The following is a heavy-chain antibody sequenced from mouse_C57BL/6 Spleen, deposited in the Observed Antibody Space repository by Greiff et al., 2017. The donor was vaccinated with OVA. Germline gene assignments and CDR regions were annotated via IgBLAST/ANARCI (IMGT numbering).Heavy chain of an antibody. CDR3: ASLGPYYVDY. CDR1: GYTFTSYW. V-gene: IGHV1-64*01. J-gene: IGHJ2*01. Sequence: QVQLQQPGAELVKPGASVTLSCKASGYTFTSYWMHWVKQRPGQGLEWIGMIHPNSGSTNYNEKFKSKATLTVDKSSSTAYMQLSSLTSEDSAVYYCASLGPYYVDYWGQGTTLTVSS. CDR2: IHPNSGST. D-gene: IGHD3-1*01.